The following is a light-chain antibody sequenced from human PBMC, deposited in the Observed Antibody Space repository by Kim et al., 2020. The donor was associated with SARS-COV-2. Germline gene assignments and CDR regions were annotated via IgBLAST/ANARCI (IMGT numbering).Light chain of an antibody. CDR1: NIVSKN. Sequence: SVALGQPARIYCGGNNIVSKNVHWYQQKPGQAPLLVIYRDADRPSGIPERFSGSNSGNTATLTISGAQAGDEADYYCHVWDSSTVIFGGGTQLTVL. CDR2: RDA. J-gene: IGLJ2*01. V-gene: IGLV3-9*01. CDR3: HVWDSSTVI.